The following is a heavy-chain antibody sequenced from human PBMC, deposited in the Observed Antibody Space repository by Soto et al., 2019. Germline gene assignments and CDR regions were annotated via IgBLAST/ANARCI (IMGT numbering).Heavy chain of an antibody. V-gene: IGHV3-9*01. J-gene: IGHJ1*01. CDR2: INWNSGSI. CDR3: VKDESINWYSGHFRH. CDR1: GFTFDYYS. Sequence: PGGSLRLSWAASGFTFDYYSGHWVRHVPGKGLEWVSGINWNSGSIGYGYSVKGRLAISRDNAKNSLHLQMNSLSAEDTAFYYCVKDESINWYSGHFRHWGQGTLVTVS. D-gene: IGHD6-13*01.